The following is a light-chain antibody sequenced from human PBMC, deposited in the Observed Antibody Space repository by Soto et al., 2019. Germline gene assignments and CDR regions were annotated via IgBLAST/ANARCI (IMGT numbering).Light chain of an antibody. CDR2: GAS. J-gene: IGKJ4*01. V-gene: IGKV1-27*01. Sequence: DIQLTQSPSSLSASVGDRITITCRPSQDIGNYLAWYQQKPGKVPKLLIYGASILQIGIPPRFSGDGSGTEFTLTISSLLPEDVAQYYCQKYHFAPLTFGGGTKVQIK. CDR3: QKYHFAPLT. CDR1: QDIGNY.